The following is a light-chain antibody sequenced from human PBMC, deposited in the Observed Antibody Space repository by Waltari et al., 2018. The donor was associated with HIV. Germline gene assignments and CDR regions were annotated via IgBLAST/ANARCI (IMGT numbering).Light chain of an antibody. V-gene: IGLV1-51*01. CDR1: SYNIGNNY. CDR2: DNN. J-gene: IGLJ3*02. CDR3: GTWDSGKNVWV. Sequence: QSVLTQPPSVSAAPGQTVTISCSGSSYNIGNNYVSWYQQVTGAAPKLVLYDNNERPSGIRDRFSGSKSGTSATLDITGLQPGDEADYYCGTWDSGKNVWVFGGGTKLTVL.